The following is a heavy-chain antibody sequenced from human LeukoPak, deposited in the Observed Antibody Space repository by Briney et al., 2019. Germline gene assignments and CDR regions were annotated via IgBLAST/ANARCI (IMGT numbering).Heavy chain of an antibody. CDR3: ARSDYSGYFDY. J-gene: IGHJ4*02. CDR1: GGSFSGYY. D-gene: IGHD4-11*01. CDR2: INHSGST. V-gene: IGHV4-34*01. Sequence: SETLSLTCAVYGGSFSGYYWSWIRQPPGKGLEWIGEINHSGSTNYNPSLKSRVTISVDTSKNQFSLKLSSVTAADTAVYYCARSDYSGYFDYWGQGTLVSVPS.